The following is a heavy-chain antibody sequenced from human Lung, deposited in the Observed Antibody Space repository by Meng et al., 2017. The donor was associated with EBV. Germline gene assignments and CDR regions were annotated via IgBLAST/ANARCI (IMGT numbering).Heavy chain of an antibody. D-gene: IGHD6-13*01. Sequence: QVQLQESGPGLVKPSQTLSLTCTVSGGSVISSDWWSWVRQPPGKGLEWIGEIYHSGNTIYNPSLKSRVTISVDKSKNQFSLKVNSVTAADTAVYYCASLAAAGWFDPWGQGTLVTVSS. CDR2: IYHSGNT. J-gene: IGHJ5*02. CDR3: ASLAAAGWFDP. V-gene: IGHV4-4*02. CDR1: GGSVISSDW.